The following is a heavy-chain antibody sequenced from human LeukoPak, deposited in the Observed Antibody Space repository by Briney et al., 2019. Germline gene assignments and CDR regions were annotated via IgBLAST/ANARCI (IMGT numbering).Heavy chain of an antibody. CDR1: GYTFTGYY. D-gene: IGHD6-13*01. Sequence: ASVKVSCKASGYTFTGYYMHWVRQAPGQGLEWMGWISAYNGNTNYAQKLQGRVTMTTDTSTSTAYMELRSLRSDDTAVYYCARVGRMAVAGTGIPWGQGTLVTVSS. CDR3: ARVGRMAVAGTGIP. CDR2: ISAYNGNT. J-gene: IGHJ5*02. V-gene: IGHV1-18*04.